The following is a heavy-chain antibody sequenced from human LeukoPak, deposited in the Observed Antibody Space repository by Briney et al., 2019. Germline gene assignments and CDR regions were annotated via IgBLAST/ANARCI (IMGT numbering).Heavy chain of an antibody. CDR3: AKDRSDAFDI. J-gene: IGHJ3*02. Sequence: ASETLSLTCTVPGDSISSYYWSWIRQPPGKGLEWIGYIYYSGSTNYNPSLKSRVTILVDTSKNQFSLKLSSVTAADTAVYYCAKDRSDAFDIWGQGTMVTVSS. CDR2: IYYSGST. V-gene: IGHV4-59*01. CDR1: GDSISSYY. D-gene: IGHD1-26*01.